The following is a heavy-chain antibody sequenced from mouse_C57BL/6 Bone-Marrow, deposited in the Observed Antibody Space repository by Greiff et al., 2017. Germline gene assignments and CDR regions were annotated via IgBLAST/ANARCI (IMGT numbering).Heavy chain of an antibody. CDR2: IYPRSGNT. D-gene: IGHD3-2*02. Sequence: QVQLQQSGAELARPGASVKLSCKASGYTFTSYGISWVKQRTGQGLEWIGEIYPRSGNTYYNEKFKGKATLTADKSSSTAYMELRSLTSEDSAVYVCARQLRLRRKGAMDYGGQGTSVTVSS. J-gene: IGHJ4*01. CDR1: GYTFTSYG. V-gene: IGHV1-81*01. CDR3: ARQLRLRRKGAMDY.